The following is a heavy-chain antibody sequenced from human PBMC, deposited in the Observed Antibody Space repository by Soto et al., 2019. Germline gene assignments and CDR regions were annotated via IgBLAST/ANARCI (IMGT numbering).Heavy chain of an antibody. D-gene: IGHD3-3*01. J-gene: IGHJ3*02. CDR2: INPATGAA. CDR1: GYPVTAYY. CDR3: ARGGGVGVAGSAAFDM. V-gene: IGHV1-2*02. Sequence: QLHLVQSGAVVKKPGASVTVSCSASGYPVTAYYMHWVRQAPGRGLEWMGGINPATGAAKYTQTFQGRVPMTRDTSTSTGFMELSGLTSEDTAFFYCARGGGVGVAGSAAFDMWGQGTLVTVSS.